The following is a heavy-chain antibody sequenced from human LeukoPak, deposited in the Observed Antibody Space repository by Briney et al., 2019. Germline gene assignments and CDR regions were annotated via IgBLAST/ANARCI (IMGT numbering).Heavy chain of an antibody. CDR2: IYTSGST. D-gene: IGHD2-2*01. V-gene: IGHV4-4*07. Sequence: SETLSLTRTVSGGSISSYCWSWIRQPAGKGLEWIGRIYTSGSTNYNPSLKSRVTMSVDTSKNQFSLKLSSVTAADTAVYYCARDLVVPASGDYWGQGTLVTVSS. CDR1: GGSISSYC. CDR3: ARDLVVPASGDY. J-gene: IGHJ4*02.